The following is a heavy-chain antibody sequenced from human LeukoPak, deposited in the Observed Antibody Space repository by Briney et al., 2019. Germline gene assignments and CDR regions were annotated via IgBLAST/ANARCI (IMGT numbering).Heavy chain of an antibody. D-gene: IGHD2-2*01. J-gene: IGHJ6*02. V-gene: IGHV4-59*01. CDR2: IYYSGST. Sequence: SETLSLTCTVSGGSISSYYWSWIRQPPGKGLEWIGYIYYSGSTNYNPSLKSRVTISVDTSKNQFSLKLSSVTAADTAVYYCAGGRDCSSTSCPGGYYYYYGMDVWGQGTTVTVSS. CDR3: AGGRDCSSTSCPGGYYYYYGMDV. CDR1: GGSISSYY.